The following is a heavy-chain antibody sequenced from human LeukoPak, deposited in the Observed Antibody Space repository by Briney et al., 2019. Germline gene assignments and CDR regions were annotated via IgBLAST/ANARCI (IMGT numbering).Heavy chain of an antibody. CDR2: IGAGGDTT. D-gene: IGHD3-3*01. CDR3: AKGNNDFWSGYPRLSYFDY. J-gene: IGHJ4*02. V-gene: IGHV3-23*01. Sequence: GGSLRLSCSASGFTFRNYAMNWVRQTPGKGLEWVSGIGAGGDTTYFADSVKGRFTISRDNSRNTLFLQMNNLKVDDTAVYYCAKGNNDFWSGYPRLSYFDYWGQGTLVTVSS. CDR1: GFTFRNYA.